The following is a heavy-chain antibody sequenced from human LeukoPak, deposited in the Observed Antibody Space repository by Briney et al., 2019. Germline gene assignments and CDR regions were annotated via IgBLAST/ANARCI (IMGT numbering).Heavy chain of an antibody. CDR1: GGTFSSYA. CDR3: ARDGTPIYSSGWVYMDV. CDR2: IIPIFGTA. D-gene: IGHD6-25*01. Sequence: SVKVSCKASGGTFSSYAISWVRQAPGQGLEWMGGIIPIFGTANYAQKFQGRVTITADKSTSTAHMELSSLRAEDTAVYYCARDGTPIYSSGWVYMDVWGKGTTVTISS. J-gene: IGHJ6*03. V-gene: IGHV1-69*06.